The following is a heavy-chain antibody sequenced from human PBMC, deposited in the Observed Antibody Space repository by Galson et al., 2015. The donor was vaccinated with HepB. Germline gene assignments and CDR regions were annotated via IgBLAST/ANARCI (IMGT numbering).Heavy chain of an antibody. CDR3: ARGEPGYSSVWYQNYYYCYYGMDV. CDR1: GYTFTSYH. J-gene: IGHJ6*02. Sequence: SVKVSCKASGYTFTSYHVHWVRQAPGQGLEWMGIINPSGDATTYAQKFQDRLTVTRDTSTSTVHMELSSLRSEDTAVYYCARGEPGYSSVWYQNYYYCYYGMDVWGQGTTVTVSS. CDR2: INPSGDAT. V-gene: IGHV1-46*01. D-gene: IGHD6-19*01.